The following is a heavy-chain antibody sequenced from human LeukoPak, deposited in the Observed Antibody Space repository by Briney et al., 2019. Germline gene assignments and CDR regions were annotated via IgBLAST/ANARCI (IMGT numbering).Heavy chain of an antibody. Sequence: RGESCQTSCMGSGYTFTRYWISWLRQMPGKGLEWMGRIDPSDSYTNYSPSFHGHVTLSVDTSISTAYLQWSSLKASDTAIYYCARSFYSGSGSHWVYWGQGTTVTVSS. J-gene: IGHJ6*02. V-gene: IGHV5-10-1*01. CDR3: ARSFYSGSGSHWVY. CDR1: GYTFTRYW. D-gene: IGHD3-10*01. CDR2: IDPSDSYT.